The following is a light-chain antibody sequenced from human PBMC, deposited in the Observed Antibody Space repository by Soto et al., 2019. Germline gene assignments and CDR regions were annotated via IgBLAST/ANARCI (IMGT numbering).Light chain of an antibody. V-gene: IGLV1-51*01. CDR3: KTWDSGLSGEVV. CDR2: DND. Sequence: QSVLTQPPSVSAAPGQKVTISCSGSTSNIGNNYVSWYQQFPGAAPKLLIYDNDKRPSGIPARFSGSKSGTSATLGITGLQTGDEADYYCKTWDSGLSGEVVFGGGTKLTVL. CDR1: TSNIGNNY. J-gene: IGLJ2*01.